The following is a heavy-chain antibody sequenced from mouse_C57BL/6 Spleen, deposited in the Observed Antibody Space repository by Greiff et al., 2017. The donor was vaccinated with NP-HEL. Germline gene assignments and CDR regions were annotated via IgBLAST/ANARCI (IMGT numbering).Heavy chain of an antibody. CDR2: IYPRSGNT. CDR1: GYTFTSYG. D-gene: IGHD1-1*01. CDR3: ARQYYGSSSYAMDY. J-gene: IGHJ4*01. V-gene: IGHV1-81*01. Sequence: VQLQQSGAELARPGASVKLSCKASGYTFTSYGISWVKQRTGQGLEWIGEIYPRSGNTYYNEKFKGKATLTADKASSTAYMELRSLTSEDSAVYFCARQYYGSSSYAMDYGGQGTSVTVSS.